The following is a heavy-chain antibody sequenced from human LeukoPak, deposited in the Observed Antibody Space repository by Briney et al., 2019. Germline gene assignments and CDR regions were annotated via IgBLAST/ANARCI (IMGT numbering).Heavy chain of an antibody. J-gene: IGHJ4*02. CDR1: GFTFSSYV. D-gene: IGHD6-13*01. Sequence: GGSLRLSCAASGFTFSSYVMSWVGQAPGKGQEWVSGISGSGGSTYYADSVKGRFTISRDNPKNTLYLQMNSLRAEDTAIYYCAKKGIAAADSFDYWGQGTLVTVSS. CDR3: AKKGIAAADSFDY. V-gene: IGHV3-23*01. CDR2: ISGSGGST.